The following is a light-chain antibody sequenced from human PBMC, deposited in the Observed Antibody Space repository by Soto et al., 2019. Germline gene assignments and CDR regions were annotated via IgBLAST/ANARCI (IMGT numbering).Light chain of an antibody. V-gene: IGKV3-15*01. CDR3: QQYNNWPIT. Sequence: EIVMTQSPVTLSVSPGARATLSCRASQNVLSNLAWYQQKPGQSPRLLIYGASARATGIPARFSGSGSGTEFTLTISSLQSEDFALYYCQQYNNWPITFGQGTRLEIK. CDR2: GAS. J-gene: IGKJ5*01. CDR1: QNVLSN.